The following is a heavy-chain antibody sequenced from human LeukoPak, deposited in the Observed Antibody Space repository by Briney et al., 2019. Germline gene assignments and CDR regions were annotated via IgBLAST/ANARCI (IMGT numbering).Heavy chain of an antibody. V-gene: IGHV3-9*01. CDR3: AKLRGIVVVSGAFDI. CDR1: GFTFDDYA. CDR2: ISWNSGSI. Sequence: EPGRSLRLSCAASGFTFDDYAMHWVRQAPGKGLEGLSGISWNSGSIGYADSVKGRFTISRDNAKNSLYLQMNSLRAEDTALYYCAKLRGIVVVSGAFDIWGQGTMVTVSS. J-gene: IGHJ3*02. D-gene: IGHD3-22*01.